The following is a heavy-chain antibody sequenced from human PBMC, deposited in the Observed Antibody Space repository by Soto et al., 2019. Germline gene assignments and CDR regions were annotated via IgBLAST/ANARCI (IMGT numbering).Heavy chain of an antibody. CDR3: APARGYCSGGSCYSENWFDP. CDR2: IHYSGST. J-gene: IGHJ5*02. Sequence: SETLSLTCTVSGGSINGYYWGWIRQPPGKGLEWIGNIHYSGSTYYNPSLKSRVTISVDTSKNQFSLKLSSVTAADTAVYYCAPARGYCSGGSCYSENWFDPWGQGTLVTVSS. CDR1: GGSINGYY. V-gene: IGHV4-59*04. D-gene: IGHD2-15*01.